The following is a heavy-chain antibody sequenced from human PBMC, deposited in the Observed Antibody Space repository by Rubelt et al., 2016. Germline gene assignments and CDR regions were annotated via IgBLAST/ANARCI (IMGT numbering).Heavy chain of an antibody. J-gene: IGHJ3*02. CDR3: ASTSRWPPPFFDI. CDR2: IYNGGTT. D-gene: IGHD2-15*01. Sequence: QVQLQESGPGLVKPSETLSLTCTVSGVSDRTSYWRWIRQSPGKGLELLGYIYNGGTTNYNPSLKSRIIISGDTSKNQFSLGRTAGTAADTAVYYCASTSRWPPPFFDIWGQGTMVTVSS. CDR1: GVSDRTSY. V-gene: IGHV4-59*02.